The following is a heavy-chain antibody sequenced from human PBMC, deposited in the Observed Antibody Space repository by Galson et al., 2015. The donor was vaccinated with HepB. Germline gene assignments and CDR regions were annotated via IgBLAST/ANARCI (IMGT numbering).Heavy chain of an antibody. CDR1: GFTFTSSA. CDR2: IVVGSGNT. J-gene: IGHJ6*02. Sequence: SVKVSCKASGFTFTSSAVQWVRQARGQRLEWIGWIVVGSGNTNYAQKFQERVTMTTDTSTSTAYMELRSLRSDDTAVYYCARALIVVVPAAIKYYYYYGMDVWGQGTTVTVSS. CDR3: ARALIVVVPAAIKYYYYYGMDV. V-gene: IGHV1-58*01. D-gene: IGHD2-2*01.